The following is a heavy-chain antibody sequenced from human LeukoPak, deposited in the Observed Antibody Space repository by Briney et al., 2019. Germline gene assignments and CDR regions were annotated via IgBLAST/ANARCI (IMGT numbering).Heavy chain of an antibody. Sequence: GGSLRLSCAASGFTFSSYEMNWVRQAPGKGLEWVSYISSSGSTIYYADSVKGRFTISRDNAKNSLYLQMNSLRAEDTAVYYCARDGSSWYSMDVWGKGTTVTVSS. CDR3: ARDGSSWYSMDV. J-gene: IGHJ6*04. CDR1: GFTFSSYE. D-gene: IGHD6-13*01. CDR2: ISSSGSTI. V-gene: IGHV3-48*03.